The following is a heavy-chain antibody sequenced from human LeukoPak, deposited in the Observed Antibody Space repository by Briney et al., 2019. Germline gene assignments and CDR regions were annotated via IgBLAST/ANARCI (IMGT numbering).Heavy chain of an antibody. J-gene: IGHJ3*02. CDR3: ARVGYYYDSSGYSRRDAFDI. D-gene: IGHD3-22*01. Sequence: SETLSLTCTVSGGSISSYYWSWIRQPPGKGLEWIGYIYYSGSTNYNPSLKSRVTMSVDTSKNQFSLKLSSVTAADTAVYYCARVGYYYDSSGYSRRDAFDIWGQGTMVTVSS. V-gene: IGHV4-59*12. CDR2: IYYSGST. CDR1: GGSISSYY.